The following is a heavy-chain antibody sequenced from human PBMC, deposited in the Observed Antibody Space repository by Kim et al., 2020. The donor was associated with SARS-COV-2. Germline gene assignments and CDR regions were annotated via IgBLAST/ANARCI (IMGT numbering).Heavy chain of an antibody. CDR2: INGNGAYT. Sequence: GGSLRLSCIVSGFTFSSPSMSWVRQAPGKGLEWVSSINGNGAYTYYGDSVKGRFTISRDNPENTLYLQMSSLGADDTAVYYCAKDARLLGSYWGQGTLVTVSS. J-gene: IGHJ4*02. CDR1: GFTFSSPS. CDR3: AKDARLLGSY. V-gene: IGHV3-23*01. D-gene: IGHD2-15*01.